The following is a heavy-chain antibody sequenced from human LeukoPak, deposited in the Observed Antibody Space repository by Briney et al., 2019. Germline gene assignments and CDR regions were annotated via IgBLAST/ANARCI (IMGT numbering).Heavy chain of an antibody. CDR1: WPSFSSCA. D-gene: IGHD3-10*01. Sequence: GPCLRLSRAASWPSFSSCAMSCVRQAPGDGLEWVSGISDSGGSTYYADSVTGPLTISRDTSKHTLYQQMNSMRAEDTAVYYWAGGRKKFYGSGREYYYYYAFDVWGQGTTVTVSS. CDR3: AGGRKKFYGSGREYYYYYAFDV. V-gene: IGHV3-23*01. CDR2: ISDSGGST. J-gene: IGHJ6*02.